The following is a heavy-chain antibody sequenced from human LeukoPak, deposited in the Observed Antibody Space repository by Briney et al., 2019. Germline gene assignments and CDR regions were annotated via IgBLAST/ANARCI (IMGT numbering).Heavy chain of an antibody. Sequence: SETLSLTCNVSGGSISGYHWSWIRQPPGKGLEWLGYIYYSGSSKYNPSLKSRVTMSPDPSKNQFSLKLSSVTAADTAVYYCARVPRSYYYYYYMDAWGKGTTVTVSS. V-gene: IGHV4-59*01. J-gene: IGHJ6*03. CDR2: IYYSGSS. CDR3: ARVPRSYYYYYYMDA. CDR1: GGSISGYH.